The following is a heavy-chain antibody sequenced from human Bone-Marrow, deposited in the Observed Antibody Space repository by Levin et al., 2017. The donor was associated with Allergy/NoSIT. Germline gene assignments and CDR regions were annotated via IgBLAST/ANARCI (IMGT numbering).Heavy chain of an antibody. CDR3: AKDPIAARPGNYYGLDS. V-gene: IGHV3-30*18. CDR1: GFTFSSYG. CDR2: ISFDGSSQ. Sequence: GESLKISCAASGFTFSSYGMHWVRQAPGKGLEWVTVISFDGSSQYYADSVKGRFTISRDNSKKTLYLQMNSLRSDDTAVYYCAKDPIAARPGNYYGLDSWGQGTTVIVSS. J-gene: IGHJ6*02. D-gene: IGHD6-6*01.